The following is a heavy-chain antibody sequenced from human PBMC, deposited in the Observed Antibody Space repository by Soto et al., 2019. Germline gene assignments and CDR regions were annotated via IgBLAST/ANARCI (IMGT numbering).Heavy chain of an antibody. CDR3: ARNSTVVSVDY. CDR1: GDSINSGSYY. CDR2: IYYTGNT. V-gene: IGHV4-31*03. D-gene: IGHD4-17*01. J-gene: IGHJ4*02. Sequence: SETLSLTCTVSGDSINSGSYYWSWIRQHPGKGLEWIGYIYYTGNTYYNPSLKSRLTISLDTSENQFSLNLSSVTAADTAVYYCARNSTVVSVDYWGQGTLVTVSS.